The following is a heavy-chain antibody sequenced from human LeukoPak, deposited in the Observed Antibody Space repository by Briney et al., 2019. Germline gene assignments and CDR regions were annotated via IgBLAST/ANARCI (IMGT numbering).Heavy chain of an antibody. Sequence: SETLSLTCSVSGGSIISNYYFGWIRQPPGKGLEWIGSILFNGSTYYSSSLKSRVTISVDTSKNQFSLKLTSMTAADTAVYFCARDNVVDATSGTDYWGQGTLVTVSS. J-gene: IGHJ4*02. CDR1: GGSIISNYY. D-gene: IGHD2-21*01. CDR3: ARDNVVDATSGTDY. V-gene: IGHV4-39*07. CDR2: ILFNGST.